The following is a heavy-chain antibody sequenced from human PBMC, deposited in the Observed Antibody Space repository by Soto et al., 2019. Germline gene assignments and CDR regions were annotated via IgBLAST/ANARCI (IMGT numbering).Heavy chain of an antibody. V-gene: IGHV3-15*07. D-gene: IGHD6-13*01. CDR1: GFTFSNAW. J-gene: IGHJ6*02. CDR2: IKSKTDGGTT. CDR3: STAIPRTYSSSWYYYYGMDA. Sequence: GGSVRLSCAASGFTFSNAWMNWVRQAPGKGLEWVGRIKSKTDGGTTDYAAPVKGRFTISRDDSKNTLYLQMNSLKTEDTAVYYCSTAIPRTYSSSWYYYYGMDAWGQGTTVTVS.